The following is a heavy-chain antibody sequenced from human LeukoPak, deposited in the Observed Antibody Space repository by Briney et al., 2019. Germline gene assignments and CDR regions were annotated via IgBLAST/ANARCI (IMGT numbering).Heavy chain of an antibody. V-gene: IGHV3-23*01. Sequence: GGSLRLSCAASGFTFSSNAMSWVRQAPGKGLEWVSGISGSGGSTYYADSVKGRFTISRDNSKNTLYLQMNSLRAEDTAVYYCARDLGQYYDTSDNWFDPWGQGTLVTVSS. CDR2: ISGSGGST. CDR1: GFTFSSNA. CDR3: ARDLGQYYDTSDNWFDP. D-gene: IGHD3-22*01. J-gene: IGHJ5*02.